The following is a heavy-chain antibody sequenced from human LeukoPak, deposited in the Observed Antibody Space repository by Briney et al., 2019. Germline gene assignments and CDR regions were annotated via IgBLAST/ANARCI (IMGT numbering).Heavy chain of an antibody. J-gene: IGHJ4*02. CDR2: IYSGGNT. V-gene: IGHV3-66*02. CDR3: ARDEGGWNFDY. D-gene: IGHD6-19*01. Sequence: GGSLRLSCAASGLTVSSNYMSWVRQAPGKGLEWVSVIYSGGNTYYADCVKGRFTISRDDSKNTLYLQMNSLRAEDTAVYYCARDEGGWNFDYWGQGTLVTVSS. CDR1: GLTVSSNY.